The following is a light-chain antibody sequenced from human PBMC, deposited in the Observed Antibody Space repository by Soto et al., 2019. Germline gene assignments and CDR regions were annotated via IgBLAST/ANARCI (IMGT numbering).Light chain of an antibody. Sequence: MVFTQSPATLSLYPGERATLSSGASQSVSSSYLAWYQKRTGQPPRLLIYDASKRATGIPARFSGSGSGTDFTLTISSLQPEDFATYYCQQSYSTPLTFGGGTKVDIK. J-gene: IGKJ4*01. V-gene: IGKV3D-20*02. CDR2: DAS. CDR1: QSVSSSY. CDR3: QQSYSTPLT.